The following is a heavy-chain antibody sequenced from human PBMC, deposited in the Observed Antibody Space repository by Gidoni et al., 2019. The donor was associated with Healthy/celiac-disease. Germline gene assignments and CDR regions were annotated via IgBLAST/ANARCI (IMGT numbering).Heavy chain of an antibody. CDR1: GYTFHSYG. CDR2: ISAYNGNT. J-gene: IGHJ4*02. Sequence: QVQLVQSGAEVKKPGASVKVSCKASGYTFHSYGISWVRQAPGQGLEWMGWISAYNGNTNYAQKLQGRVTMTTDTSTSTAYMERRSLRSDDTAVYYCARDLDYDFWSGYYNYFDYWGQGTLVTVSS. V-gene: IGHV1-18*01. D-gene: IGHD3-3*01. CDR3: ARDLDYDFWSGYYNYFDY.